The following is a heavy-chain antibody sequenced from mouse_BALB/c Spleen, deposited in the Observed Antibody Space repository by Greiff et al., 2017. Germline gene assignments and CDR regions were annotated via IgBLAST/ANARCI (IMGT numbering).Heavy chain of an antibody. J-gene: IGHJ3*01. CDR3: ARDGGQIGLRSFFAY. D-gene: IGHD3-2*01. CDR2: IRNKANGYTT. CDR1: GFTFTDYY. V-gene: IGHV7-3*02. Sequence: EVQLVESGGGLVQPGGSLRLSCATSGFTFTDYYMRWVRQPPGKALEWLGFIRNKANGYTTEYSASVKGRFTISRDNSQSILYLQMNTLRAEDSATDDCARDGGQIGLRSFFAYWGQGTPVTVSA.